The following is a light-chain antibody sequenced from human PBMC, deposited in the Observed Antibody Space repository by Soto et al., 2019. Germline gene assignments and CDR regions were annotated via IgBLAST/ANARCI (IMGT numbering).Light chain of an antibody. CDR3: TSYTSSSTWV. CDR1: SSDVGGYNY. J-gene: IGLJ3*02. Sequence: QYALTQPASVSGSPGQSITISCTGTSSDVGGYNYVSWYQQHPGKAPKLMIYEVSNRPSGVSNRFSGSKSGNTASLAISGLQAEDEADYYCTSYTSSSTWVFGRGTKVTVL. V-gene: IGLV2-14*01. CDR2: EVS.